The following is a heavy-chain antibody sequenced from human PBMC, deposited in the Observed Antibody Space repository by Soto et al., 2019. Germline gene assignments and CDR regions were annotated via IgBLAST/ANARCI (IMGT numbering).Heavy chain of an antibody. CDR2: IKSKTDGGTT. J-gene: IGHJ4*02. CDR1: GFTFSNAW. CDR3: TTDQYYDSSGYYETFDY. V-gene: IGHV3-15*07. D-gene: IGHD3-22*01. Sequence: GGSLRLSCAASGFTFSNAWMNWVRQAPGKGLEWVGRIKSKTDGGTTDYAAPVKGRFTISRDDSKNTLYLQMNSLKTEDTAVYYCTTDQYYDSSGYYETFDYWGQGTLVTVSS.